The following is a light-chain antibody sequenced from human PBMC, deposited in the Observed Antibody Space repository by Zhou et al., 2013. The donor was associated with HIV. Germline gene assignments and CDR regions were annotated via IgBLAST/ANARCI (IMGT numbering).Light chain of an antibody. J-gene: IGKJ1*01. Sequence: EIVMTQSPATLSVSPGERATLFCRASQSVSSSLAWYQQKPGQAPRLLIHGTSSRAIGIPDRFSGSGSGTDFTLTISRLEPEDFAVYFCQQYAKSPWTFGQGTKVTIK. CDR1: QSVSSS. CDR2: GTS. V-gene: IGKV3-20*01. CDR3: QQYAKSPWT.